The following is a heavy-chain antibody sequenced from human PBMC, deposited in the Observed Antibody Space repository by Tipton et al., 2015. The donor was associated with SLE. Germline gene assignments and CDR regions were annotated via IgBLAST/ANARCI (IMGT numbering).Heavy chain of an antibody. J-gene: IGHJ3*02. D-gene: IGHD3-16*01. Sequence: SLRLSCTASGFTFSNYAMSWVRRAPGKGLEWVSLIYRGNSSTYSADFAKGRFTISRDNSKNTLYLQMNSLRVEDTAIYYCAKGSGLGIREAFDMWGQGTLVTVSA. CDR2: IYRGNSST. CDR1: GFTFSNYA. V-gene: IGHV3-23*03. CDR3: AKGSGLGIREAFDM.